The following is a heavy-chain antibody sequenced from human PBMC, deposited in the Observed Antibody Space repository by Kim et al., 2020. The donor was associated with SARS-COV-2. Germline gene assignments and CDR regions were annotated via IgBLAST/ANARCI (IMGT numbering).Heavy chain of an antibody. CDR3: ARGRNDYVWGSYHLMADRPYYYYYGMDV. CDR2: INHSGST. V-gene: IGHV4-34*01. CDR1: GGSFSGYY. J-gene: IGHJ6*02. Sequence: SETLSLTCAVYGGSFSGYYWSWIRQPPGKGLEWIGEINHSGSTNYNPSLKSRVTISVDTSKNQFSLKLSSVTAADTAVYYCARGRNDYVWGSYHLMADRPYYYYYGMDVWGQGTTVTVSS. D-gene: IGHD3-16*02.